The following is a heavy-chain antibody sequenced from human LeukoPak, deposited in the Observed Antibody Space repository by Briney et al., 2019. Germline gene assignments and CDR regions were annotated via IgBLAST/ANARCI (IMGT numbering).Heavy chain of an antibody. J-gene: IGHJ4*02. CDR2: INPNSGGT. Sequence: ASVKVSCKASGYTFTGYYMHWVRQAPGQGLEWMGWINPNSGGTNYAQKFQGRVTMTRDTSISTAYMELSRLRSDDTAVYYCARDYYDSSGYYSDWGQGTLVTVSS. V-gene: IGHV1-2*02. CDR3: ARDYYDSSGYYSD. D-gene: IGHD3-22*01. CDR1: GYTFTGYY.